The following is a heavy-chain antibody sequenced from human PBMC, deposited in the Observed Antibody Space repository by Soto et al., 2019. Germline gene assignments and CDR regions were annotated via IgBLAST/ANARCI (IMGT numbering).Heavy chain of an antibody. V-gene: IGHV4-59*08. Sequence: SETLSLTCTVSGGSISSYYWSWIRQPPGKGLEWIGYIYYSGSTSYNPSLKSRVTISVDTSKNQFSLKLSSVTAADTAVYYCARHAPGYFDYWGQGTLVTVSS. CDR1: GGSISSYY. CDR2: IYYSGST. CDR3: ARHAPGYFDY. J-gene: IGHJ4*02.